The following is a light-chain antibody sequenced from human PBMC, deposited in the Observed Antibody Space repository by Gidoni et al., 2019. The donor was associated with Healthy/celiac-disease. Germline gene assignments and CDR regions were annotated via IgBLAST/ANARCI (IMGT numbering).Light chain of an antibody. CDR1: QRLSSY. V-gene: IGKV3-11*01. Sequence: EIVLTQSPATLSLSPGERATLACRASQRLSSYLAWYQQKPGQAPRLLIYDASNRATGIPARFSGSESGTDFTLTISSLEPEDFAVYYCQQRSNWPPVTFGGGTKVEIK. J-gene: IGKJ4*01. CDR2: DAS. CDR3: QQRSNWPPVT.